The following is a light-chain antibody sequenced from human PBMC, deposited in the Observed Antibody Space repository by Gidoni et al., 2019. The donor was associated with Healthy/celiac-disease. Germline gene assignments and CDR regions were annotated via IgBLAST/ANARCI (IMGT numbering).Light chain of an antibody. CDR1: QDISNY. CDR3: QQYDNLPLT. V-gene: IGKV1-33*01. J-gene: IGKJ4*01. CDR2: DAS. Sequence: DTQMTQSPSSLSASVGDRVTITCQASQDISNYLAWYQQKPGKAPKLLIYDASNLETGVPSRFSGRGSGTDFTFTISSLQPEDIATYYCQQYDNLPLTFXGXTKVEIK.